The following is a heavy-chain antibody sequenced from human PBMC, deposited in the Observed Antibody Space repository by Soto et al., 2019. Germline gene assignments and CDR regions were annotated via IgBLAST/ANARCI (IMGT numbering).Heavy chain of an antibody. D-gene: IGHD6-13*01. J-gene: IGHJ4*02. CDR3: AKDDGSEQQLVRTMGIDY. CDR1: GFTFSSYA. V-gene: IGHV3-23*01. CDR2: ISGSGGST. Sequence: GGSLRLSCAASGFTFSSYAMSWVRQAPGKGLEWVSAISGSGGSTYYADSVKGRFTISRDNSKNTLYLQMNSLRAEDTAVYYCAKDDGSEQQLVRTMGIDYWGQGTLVTVSS.